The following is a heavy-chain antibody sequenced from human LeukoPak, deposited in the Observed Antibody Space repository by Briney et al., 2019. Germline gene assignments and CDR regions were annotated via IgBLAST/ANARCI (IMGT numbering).Heavy chain of an antibody. CDR2: IYTSGST. CDR3: ARDATIFGVVIPGFDY. D-gene: IGHD3-3*01. V-gene: IGHV4-61*02. CDR1: GGSISSGSYY. Sequence: SETLSLTCTVSGGSISSGSYYWSWIRQPAGKGLEWIGRIYTSGSTHYNPSLKSRVTISVDTSKNQFSLKLSSVTAADTAVYYCARDATIFGVVIPGFDYWGQGTLVTVSS. J-gene: IGHJ4*02.